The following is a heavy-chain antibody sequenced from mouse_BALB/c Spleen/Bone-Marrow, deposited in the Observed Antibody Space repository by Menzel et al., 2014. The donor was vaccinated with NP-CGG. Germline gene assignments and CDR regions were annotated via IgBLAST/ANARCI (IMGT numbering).Heavy chain of an antibody. CDR3: ARDY. CDR2: INPSTGYA. CDR1: GYTFTDTW. J-gene: IGHJ2*01. V-gene: IGHV1-7*01. Sequence: VQLQESGPELAKPGASVKMSCKASGYTFTDTWIHWIKQRPGQGLEWIGYINPSTGYAEYNQNFKDKATLTVDKSSSTGYMQLSSLTSEDSAVYYCARDYWGQGTTLTVSS.